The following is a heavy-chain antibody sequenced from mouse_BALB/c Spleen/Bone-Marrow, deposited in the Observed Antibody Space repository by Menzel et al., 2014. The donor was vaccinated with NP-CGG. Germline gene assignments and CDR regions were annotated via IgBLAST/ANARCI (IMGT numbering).Heavy chain of an antibody. CDR2: MDPANGNT. Sequence: EVQLQQSGAELVKPGASVKLSCTASGFNIKDTYMHWVKQRPEQGLEWIGRMDPANGNTKYDPKFQGKATITADTSSNTAYLQLSSLTSEDTAVYYCALYYDYDVGYWGQGTTLTVSS. J-gene: IGHJ2*01. CDR3: ALYYDYDVGY. D-gene: IGHD2-4*01. V-gene: IGHV14-3*02. CDR1: GFNIKDTY.